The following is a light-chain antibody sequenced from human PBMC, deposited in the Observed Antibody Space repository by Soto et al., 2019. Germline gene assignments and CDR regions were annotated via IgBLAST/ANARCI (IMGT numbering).Light chain of an antibody. CDR3: QQRSNWPSLT. V-gene: IGKV3-11*01. Sequence: EIVLTQSPGTRSLAPGERATLSCRASQSVSSSYLAWHQHKPGQAPRLLISDASNRATGIPARFSGSGSETDFTLTISSLEPEDSAVYYCQQRSNWPSLTFGGGTKVDIK. J-gene: IGKJ4*01. CDR2: DAS. CDR1: QSVSSSY.